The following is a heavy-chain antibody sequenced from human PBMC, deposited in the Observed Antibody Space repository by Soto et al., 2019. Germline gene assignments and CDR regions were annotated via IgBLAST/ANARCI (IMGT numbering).Heavy chain of an antibody. V-gene: IGHV4-59*01. J-gene: IGHJ4*02. CDR3: PARYSSGSGRKKRLLDY. Sequence: PSETLSLTCAVSGDSISSYYCMWIRQPPGKGLESIGYLYYGRSANYNPSLKSRVTLSVDTSTNQCSLTLSSMTAADTGVYYCPARYSSGSGRKKRLLDYWGQGILVTVSS. D-gene: IGHD3-10*01. CDR1: GDSISSYY. CDR2: LYYGRSA.